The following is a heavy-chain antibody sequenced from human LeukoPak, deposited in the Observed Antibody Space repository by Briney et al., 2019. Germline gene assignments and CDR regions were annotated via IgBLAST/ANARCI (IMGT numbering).Heavy chain of an antibody. V-gene: IGHV3-74*01. Sequence: SGGSLRLSCAASGFTFSIYAMSWVRQAPGKGLVWVSRINSDGSITTYADSVRGRFTISRDNAKSTLYLQMNSLRAEDTAVYYCASSTQISKYADYWGQGALVTVSS. J-gene: IGHJ4*02. CDR3: ASSTQISKYADY. D-gene: IGHD2-2*01. CDR2: INSDGSIT. CDR1: GFTFSIYA.